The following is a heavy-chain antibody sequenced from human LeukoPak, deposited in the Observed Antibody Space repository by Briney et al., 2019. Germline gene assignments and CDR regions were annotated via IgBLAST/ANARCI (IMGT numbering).Heavy chain of an antibody. Sequence: SETLSLTCTVSGGSISSYYWSWIRQPPGKGLEWIGYISYSGSTNYNPSLKSRVTISVDTSKNQFSLKLSSVTAADTAVYYCARTDYTVTTLEEIGAFDIWGQGTMVTVSS. CDR1: GGSISSYY. CDR2: ISYSGST. D-gene: IGHD4-17*01. V-gene: IGHV4-59*08. CDR3: ARTDYTVTTLEEIGAFDI. J-gene: IGHJ3*02.